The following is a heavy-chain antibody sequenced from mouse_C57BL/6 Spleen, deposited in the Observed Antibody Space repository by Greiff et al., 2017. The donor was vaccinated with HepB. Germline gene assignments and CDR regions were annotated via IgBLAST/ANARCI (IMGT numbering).Heavy chain of an antibody. J-gene: IGHJ4*01. D-gene: IGHD1-1*01. CDR2: IDPANGNT. CDR1: GFNIKNTY. V-gene: IGHV14-3*01. Sequence: EVQLQESVAELVRPGASVKLSCTASGFNIKNTYMHWVKQRPEQGLEWIGRIDPANGNTKYAPKFQGKATITADTSSNTAYLQLSSLTSEDTAIYYCASPPPTVVGAMDYWGQGTSVTVSS. CDR3: ASPPPTVVGAMDY.